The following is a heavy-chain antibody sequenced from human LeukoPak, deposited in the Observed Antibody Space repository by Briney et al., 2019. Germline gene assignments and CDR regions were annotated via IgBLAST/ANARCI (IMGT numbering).Heavy chain of an antibody. J-gene: IGHJ4*02. CDR3: ARVLSLYYDSSGYPL. D-gene: IGHD3-22*01. CDR1: GFAFSIYG. Sequence: GGSLRLSCAASGFAFSIYGMHWVRQSPGKGLEWVAFIRYDGSNNYYADSVKGRFTISRDNSKNTVYLQMNSLRAGDTAVYYCARVLSLYYDSSGYPLWGQGTLVTVSS. CDR2: IRYDGSNN. V-gene: IGHV3-30*02.